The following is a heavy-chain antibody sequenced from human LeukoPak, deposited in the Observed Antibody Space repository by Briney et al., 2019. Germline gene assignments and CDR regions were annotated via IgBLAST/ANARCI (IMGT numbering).Heavy chain of an antibody. CDR3: ARHNSGSIVVVTGWFDP. CDR2: IYYSGST. D-gene: IGHD3-22*01. Sequence: SETPSLTCTVSGGSISSSSYYWGWIRQPPGKGLEWIGSIYYSGSTYYNPSLKSRVTISVDTSKNQFSLKLSSVTAADTAVYYCARHNSGSIVVVTGWFDPWGQGTLVTVSS. CDR1: GGSISSSSYY. J-gene: IGHJ5*02. V-gene: IGHV4-39*01.